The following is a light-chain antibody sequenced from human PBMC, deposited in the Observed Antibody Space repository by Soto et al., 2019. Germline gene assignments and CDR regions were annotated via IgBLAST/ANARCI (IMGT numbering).Light chain of an antibody. CDR1: QSVSSSY. CDR2: ATS. V-gene: IGKV3-20*01. Sequence: EIMLTQSPGTMSLSPGERATLSCRASQSVSSSYLAWDQQKPGQAPRLLIYATSIRVTGVPDRFSGSGSGTDFTHTSNRLEPEDFAVYYCQQFGGSPPRLTFGGGTKVEIK. J-gene: IGKJ4*01. CDR3: QQFGGSPPRLT.